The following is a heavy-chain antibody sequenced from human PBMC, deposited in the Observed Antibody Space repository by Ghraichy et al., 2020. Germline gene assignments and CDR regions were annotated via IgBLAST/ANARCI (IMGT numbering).Heavy chain of an antibody. V-gene: IGHV3-21*01. Sequence: GGSLRLSCAASGFTFSSYSMNWVRQAPGKGLEWVSSISSSSSYIYYADSVKGRFTISRDNAKNSLYLQMNSLRAEDTAVYYCARDPRVPGSSSWYGAVYYGMDVWGQGTTVTVSS. J-gene: IGHJ6*02. CDR2: ISSSSSYI. CDR1: GFTFSSYS. D-gene: IGHD6-13*01. CDR3: ARDPRVPGSSSWYGAVYYGMDV.